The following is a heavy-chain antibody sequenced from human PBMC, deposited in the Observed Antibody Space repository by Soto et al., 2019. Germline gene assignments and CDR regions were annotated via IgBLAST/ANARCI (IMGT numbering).Heavy chain of an antibody. CDR2: IYPGDSDT. CDR3: ARKDIAGNSVDF. CDR1: GYSFTTYW. V-gene: IGHV5-51*01. D-gene: IGHD6-13*01. J-gene: IGHJ4*02. Sequence: GASLKISCQASGYSFTTYWIGWVRQMPGKGLGWMGIIYPGDSDTRYSPSFQGQVTISADKSISTAYLQWSSLKASDSAMFYCARKDIAGNSVDFWGQGTLVTVSS.